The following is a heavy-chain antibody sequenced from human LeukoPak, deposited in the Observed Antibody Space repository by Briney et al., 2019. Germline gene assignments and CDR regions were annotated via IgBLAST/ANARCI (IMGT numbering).Heavy chain of an antibody. CDR2: INARSGDT. J-gene: IGHJ6*01. V-gene: IGHV1-2*02. D-gene: IGHD6-13*01. CDR3: ARASLASAGTRF. Sequence: ASVKVSCKASGYTFSGYYIHWVRQAPGRGLEWVGWINARSGDTNYAQKFQGRVILTRDTSITTSYMEVISLTSDDTAVYYCARASLASAGTRFWGQGTQVIVPS. CDR1: GYTFSGYY.